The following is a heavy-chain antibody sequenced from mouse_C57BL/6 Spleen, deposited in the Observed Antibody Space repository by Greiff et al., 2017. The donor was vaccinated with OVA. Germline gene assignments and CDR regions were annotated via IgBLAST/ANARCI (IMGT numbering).Heavy chain of an antibody. J-gene: IGHJ2*01. CDR3: ARRSYYSSPYFAY. V-gene: IGHV1-54*01. CDR1: GYAFTNYL. D-gene: IGHD2-5*01. Sequence: QVQLQQSGAELVRPGTSVKVSCKASGYAFTNYLIEWVKQRPGQGLEWIGVINPGSGGTNYNEKFKGKATLTADKSSSTAYMQLSSLTSEDSAVYFCARRSYYSSPYFAYWGQGTTLTVSS. CDR2: INPGSGGT.